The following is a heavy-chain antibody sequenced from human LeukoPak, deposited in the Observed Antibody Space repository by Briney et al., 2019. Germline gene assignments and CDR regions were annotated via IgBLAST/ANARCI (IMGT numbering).Heavy chain of an antibody. D-gene: IGHD4-23*01. CDR3: ARCGPFYRGPPEYYFDY. J-gene: IGHJ4*02. CDR1: GYSFTSYY. Sequence: ASVKVSCKASGYSFTSYYIHWVRQAPGQGLEWMGIINPTTGSTIYAQTFQGRVTMTRDVSTSTVYMDLSSLRSADTAVYYCARCGPFYRGPPEYYFDYWGQGTLVTVSS. V-gene: IGHV1-46*01. CDR2: INPTTGST.